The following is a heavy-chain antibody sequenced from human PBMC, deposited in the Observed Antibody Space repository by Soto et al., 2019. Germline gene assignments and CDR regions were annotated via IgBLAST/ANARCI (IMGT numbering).Heavy chain of an antibody. CDR2: IYYSGST. Sequence: QVQLQESGPGLVKPSETLSLTGTVSGGTISSWYWSWIRQPPGKGLEWIGYIYYSGSTNCNPSLKSRVTISVDTSKNQFSLKLSSATAADTAVYYCARRYGSAIDYWGQGTLVTVSS. D-gene: IGHD1-26*01. J-gene: IGHJ4*02. V-gene: IGHV4-59*08. CDR1: GGTISSWY. CDR3: ARRYGSAIDY.